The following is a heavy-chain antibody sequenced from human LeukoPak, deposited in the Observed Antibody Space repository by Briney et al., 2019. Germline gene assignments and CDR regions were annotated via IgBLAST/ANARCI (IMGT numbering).Heavy chain of an antibody. D-gene: IGHD6-25*01. J-gene: IGHJ4*02. CDR3: ARMYSSGDPFDY. CDR2: INHSGST. Sequence: PSETLSLTCAVYGGSFSGYYWSWIRQPPGKGLEWIGEINHSGSTNYNPSLKSRVTISVDTSKNQFSLKLSSVTAADTGVYYCARMYSSGDPFDYWGQGTQVTVSS. CDR1: GGSFSGYY. V-gene: IGHV4-34*01.